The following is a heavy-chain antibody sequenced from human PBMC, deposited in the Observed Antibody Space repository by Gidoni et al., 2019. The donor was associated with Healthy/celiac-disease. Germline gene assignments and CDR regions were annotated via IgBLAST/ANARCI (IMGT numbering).Heavy chain of an antibody. CDR3: ARVLSGRGAFDI. J-gene: IGHJ3*02. Sequence: QVQLVQSGAEVKKPGASVKVSCKASGYTFTSYYMHWVRQAPGQGLEWMGIINPSGGSTSYGKKFQGRVTMARDTSTSTVYRELSSLRSEGTGVYYCARVLSGRGAFDIWGQGTMVTVSS. CDR1: GYTFTSYY. V-gene: IGHV1-46*01. CDR2: INPSGGST. D-gene: IGHD3-10*01.